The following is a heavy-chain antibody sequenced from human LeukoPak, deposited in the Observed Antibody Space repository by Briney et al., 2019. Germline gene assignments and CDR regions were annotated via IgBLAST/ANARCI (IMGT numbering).Heavy chain of an antibody. D-gene: IGHD3-9*01. Sequence: SETLSLTCTVSGGSISSSSYYWGWIRQPPGKGLEWIGSIYYSGSTYYNPSLKSRVTISVDTSKNQFSLKLSSVTAADTAVYYCARERYFDWWYFDYWGQGTLVTVSS. V-gene: IGHV4-39*07. CDR3: ARERYFDWWYFDY. CDR2: IYYSGST. CDR1: GGSISSSSYY. J-gene: IGHJ4*02.